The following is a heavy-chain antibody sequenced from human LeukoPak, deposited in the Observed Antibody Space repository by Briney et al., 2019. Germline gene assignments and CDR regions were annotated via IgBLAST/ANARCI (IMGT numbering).Heavy chain of an antibody. CDR2: IYYSGST. J-gene: IGHJ4*02. V-gene: IGHV4-59*08. CDR1: GGSISSYY. CDR3: ARQGTGSYYFDY. D-gene: IGHD1-26*01. Sequence: SETLSLTCTVSGGSISSYYWSWIRQPPGKGLEWIGYIYYSGSTNYNPSLKSRVTISVDTSKNQFSLKLSSVTAADTAVYYCARQGTGSYYFDYWGRGTLVTVSS.